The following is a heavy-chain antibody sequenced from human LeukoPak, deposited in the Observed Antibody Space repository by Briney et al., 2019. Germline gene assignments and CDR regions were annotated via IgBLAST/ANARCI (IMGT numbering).Heavy chain of an antibody. Sequence: GGSLRLSCAASGFTFDDYGMSWVRQAPGNGLEWVSGINWNGGSTGYADSVKGRFTISRDNAKNSLYLQMNSLRAEDTAVYYCARDRLWLRFDYYYYMDVWGKGTTVTVSS. CDR3: ARDRLWLRFDYYYYMDV. D-gene: IGHD5-12*01. V-gene: IGHV3-20*04. J-gene: IGHJ6*03. CDR2: INWNGGST. CDR1: GFTFDDYG.